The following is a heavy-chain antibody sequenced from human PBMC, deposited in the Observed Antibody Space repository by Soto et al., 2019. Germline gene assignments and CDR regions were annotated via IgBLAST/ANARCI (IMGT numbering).Heavy chain of an antibody. V-gene: IGHV4-34*01. Sequence: QVQLQQWGAGLLKPSETLSLTCGVSGGSFRGYSWNWIRQSPEKGLEWIGEINYRGITSYNPALRNRVTISLATTTNRFSRTFTSVAAADTYRASCARRPMDDYGNYYDGMDVWGQGTTVTV. CDR1: GGSFRGYS. J-gene: IGHJ6*02. D-gene: IGHD4-17*01. CDR2: INYRGIT. CDR3: ARRPMDDYGNYYDGMDV.